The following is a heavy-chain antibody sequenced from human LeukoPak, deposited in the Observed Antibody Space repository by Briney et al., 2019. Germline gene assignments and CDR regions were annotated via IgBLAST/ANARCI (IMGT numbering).Heavy chain of an antibody. CDR3: ATGEWELPGPFDY. V-gene: IGHV3-48*03. Sequence: GGSLRLSCAASGFTFSSYEMNWVRQAPGKGLEWVSYISNSGSTIYYADSVKGRFTISRDNAKNSLYLQMNSLRAEDTAVYYCATGEWELPGPFDYWGQGTLVTVSS. J-gene: IGHJ4*02. D-gene: IGHD1-26*01. CDR2: ISNSGSTI. CDR1: GFTFSSYE.